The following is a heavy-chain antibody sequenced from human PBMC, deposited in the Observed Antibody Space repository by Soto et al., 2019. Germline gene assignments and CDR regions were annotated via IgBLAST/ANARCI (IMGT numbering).Heavy chain of an antibody. D-gene: IGHD3-10*01. Sequence: QVQLVQSGAEVKKPGSSVKVSCKASGGTFSSYAISWVRQAPGQGLEWMRGFIPIFGTANYAQKFQGRVTITADESTSTAYMELSSLRSEDTAVYYCARSGARPGDYYYGMDVWGQGTTVTVSS. J-gene: IGHJ6*02. CDR2: FIPIFGTA. V-gene: IGHV1-69*12. CDR1: GGTFSSYA. CDR3: ARSGARPGDYYYGMDV.